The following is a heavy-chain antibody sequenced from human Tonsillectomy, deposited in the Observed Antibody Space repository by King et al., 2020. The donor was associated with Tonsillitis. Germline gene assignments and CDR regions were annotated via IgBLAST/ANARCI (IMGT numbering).Heavy chain of an antibody. V-gene: IGHV3-23*04. CDR3: AKCPYDFWSGGLYYAMDV. Sequence: VQLVESGGGLGQPGGSLRLLCSASGFTLSTYAMTWVRQAPGKGLAWGSVMSGAVAWTYHADSVKGRFTISRDNSKNTLYLRMNSRRAEDTTVYYCAKCPYDFWSGGLYYAMDVWGQGTTVTVSS. D-gene: IGHD3-3*01. CDR2: MSGAVAWT. CDR1: GFTLSTYA. J-gene: IGHJ6*02.